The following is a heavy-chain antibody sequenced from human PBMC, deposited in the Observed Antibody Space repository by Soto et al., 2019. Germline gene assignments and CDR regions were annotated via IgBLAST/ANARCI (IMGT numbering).Heavy chain of an antibody. Sequence: PGGSLRLSCAASGFTFSSYGMHWVRQAPGKGLEWVAVIWYDGSNKYYADSVKGRFTISRDNSKNTLYLQMNSLRAEDTAVYYCARERPSPALVVVNAYYGMDVWGQGTTVTGSS. CDR1: GFTFSSYG. D-gene: IGHD3-22*01. CDR2: IWYDGSNK. CDR3: ARERPSPALVVVNAYYGMDV. J-gene: IGHJ6*02. V-gene: IGHV3-33*01.